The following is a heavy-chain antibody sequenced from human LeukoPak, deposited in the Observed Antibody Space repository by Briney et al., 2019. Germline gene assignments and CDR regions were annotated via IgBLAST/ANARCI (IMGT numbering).Heavy chain of an antibody. Sequence: ASVKVSCKASGYTFIDYYIHWVRQAPGQGLEWMGSINPNSDVTNYAQNFQGRVTMTRDTFIRTAYKELSRLTSDDTAVYYCARGRSFGELGVYWGQGTLLTVSS. CDR1: GYTFIDYY. CDR3: ARGRSFGELGVY. CDR2: INPNSDVT. D-gene: IGHD3-10*01. J-gene: IGHJ4*02. V-gene: IGHV1-2*02.